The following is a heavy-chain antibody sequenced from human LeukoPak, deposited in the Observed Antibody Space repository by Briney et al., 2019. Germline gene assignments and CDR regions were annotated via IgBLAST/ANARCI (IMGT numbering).Heavy chain of an antibody. CDR2: IYYSGST. Sequence: PSETLCLTCTVSGGSISSNSYYCGWIRQPPGKGLEWIRSIYYSGSTYYNPSLKSQSTMSVDTSRNQFILKLTSLDATAPAVYYCARRPYYCMDVWGKGTTVAVSS. CDR3: ARRPYYCMDV. J-gene: IGHJ6*03. V-gene: IGHV4-39*01. CDR1: GGSISSNSYY.